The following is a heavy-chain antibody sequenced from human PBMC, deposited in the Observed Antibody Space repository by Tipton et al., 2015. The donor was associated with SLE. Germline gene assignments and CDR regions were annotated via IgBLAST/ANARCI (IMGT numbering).Heavy chain of an antibody. CDR1: GGSISTYY. D-gene: IGHD6-13*01. V-gene: IGHV4-59*08. J-gene: IGHJ4*02. Sequence: TLSLTCTLSGGSISTYYWSWIRQPPGKGLEWIGYIYYSGTTNNNPSLKSRVAISVDTSKNQFSLKLRSVTAADTAVYYCASPRYRQQLVGFDYWGQGTLVTVSS. CDR3: ASPRYRQQLVGFDY. CDR2: IYYSGTT.